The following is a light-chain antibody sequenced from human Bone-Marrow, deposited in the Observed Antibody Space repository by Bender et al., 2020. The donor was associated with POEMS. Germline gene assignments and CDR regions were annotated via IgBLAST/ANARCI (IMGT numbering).Light chain of an antibody. CDR1: SSDVGSYNL. V-gene: IGLV2-23*02. CDR3: CSYAGSSTWV. Sequence: QSALTQPASVSGSPGQSITISCTGTSSDVGSYNLVSWYQQYPGKAPKLMIYEVSKRPSGISDRFSGSKSGNTASLTISGLQADDEADYYCCSYAGSSTWVFGGGTKLTV. J-gene: IGLJ3*02. CDR2: EVS.